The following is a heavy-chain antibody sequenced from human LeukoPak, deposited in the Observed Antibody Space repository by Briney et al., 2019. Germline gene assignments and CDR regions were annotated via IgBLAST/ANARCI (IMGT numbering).Heavy chain of an antibody. CDR1: GFTFSSYG. V-gene: IGHV3-30*02. CDR2: IRYDGSNK. CDR3: ARSMVRGALLYYYYGMDV. D-gene: IGHD3-10*01. J-gene: IGHJ6*02. Sequence: GGSLRLSCAASGFTFSSYGMHWVRQAPGKGLEWVAFIRYDGSNKYYADSVKGRFTISRDNSKNTLYLQMNSLRSEDTAVYYCARSMVRGALLYYYYGMDVWGQGTTVTVSS.